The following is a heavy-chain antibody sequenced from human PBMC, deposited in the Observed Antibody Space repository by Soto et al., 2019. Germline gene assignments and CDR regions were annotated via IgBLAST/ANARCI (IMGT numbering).Heavy chain of an antibody. D-gene: IGHD6-19*01. V-gene: IGHV6-1*01. CDR1: GDSVSSNSAS. Sequence: SPTLSLTCAISGDSVSSNSASWNWIRQSPSRGLEWLGRTYYRSKWYNDYAVSVKRRITINPDTSKNQFSLQLNSVPPEDTAVYYCARGMWLVVWDAFDIWGQGTMVTVSS. CDR3: ARGMWLVVWDAFDI. CDR2: TYYRSKWYN. J-gene: IGHJ3*02.